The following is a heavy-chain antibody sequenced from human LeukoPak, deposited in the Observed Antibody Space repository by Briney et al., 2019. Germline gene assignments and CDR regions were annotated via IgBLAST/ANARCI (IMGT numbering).Heavy chain of an antibody. D-gene: IGHD5-24*01. V-gene: IGHV1-46*01. J-gene: IGHJ4*02. Sequence: GASVKVSCKASGYTFTSYYMHWVRQAPGQGLEWMGIINPSGGTTSYAQKFQGRVTMTRDMSTSTVYMELSSLRSEDTAVYYCARGGVSRKPITASFDYWGQGTLVTVSS. CDR3: ARGGVSRKPITASFDY. CDR2: INPSGGTT. CDR1: GYTFTSYY.